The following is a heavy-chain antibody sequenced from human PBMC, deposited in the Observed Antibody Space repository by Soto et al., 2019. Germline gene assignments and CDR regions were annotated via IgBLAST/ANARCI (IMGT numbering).Heavy chain of an antibody. Sequence: EVQMAESGGGLLQVGGSLRLSCVVSGLSFSDHAMNWVRQAPGQGLDWVSYISVDSETIYYADSVKGRFTISRDNSKNSLYRQMNSLRDEDTAVYYCARYGSGSHHRYPFDYWGQGTLVTVSS. D-gene: IGHD3-10*01. CDR3: ARYGSGSHHRYPFDY. CDR1: GLSFSDHA. V-gene: IGHV3-48*02. J-gene: IGHJ4*02. CDR2: ISVDSETI.